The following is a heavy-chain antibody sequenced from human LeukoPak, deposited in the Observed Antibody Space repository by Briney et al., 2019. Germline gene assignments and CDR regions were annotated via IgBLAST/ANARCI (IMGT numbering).Heavy chain of an antibody. CDR1: GGSVSSVSYY. Sequence: SETLSLTCTVSGGSVSSVSYYWSWIRQPPGKGLEWIGYIYYSGSTNYNPSLKSRVTISVDTSKNQFSLKLSSVTAADTAVYYCARGLGYSYGYSDYWGQGTLVTVSS. V-gene: IGHV4-61*01. CDR2: IYYSGST. J-gene: IGHJ4*02. D-gene: IGHD5-18*01. CDR3: ARGLGYSYGYSDY.